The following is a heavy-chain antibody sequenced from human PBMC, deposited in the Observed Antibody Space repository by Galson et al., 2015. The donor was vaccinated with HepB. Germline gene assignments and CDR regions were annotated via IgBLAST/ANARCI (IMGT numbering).Heavy chain of an antibody. CDR1: GFTFSSYS. V-gene: IGHV3-21*01. D-gene: IGHD3-22*01. Sequence: SLRLSCAASGFTFSSYSMNWVRQAPGRGLEWVSSISSSSSYIYYADSVKGRFTISRDNAKNSLYLQMNSLRAEDTAVYYCARDTGGIHYYDSSGSYNAFDIWGQGTMVTVSS. J-gene: IGHJ3*02. CDR3: ARDTGGIHYYDSSGSYNAFDI. CDR2: ISSSSSYI.